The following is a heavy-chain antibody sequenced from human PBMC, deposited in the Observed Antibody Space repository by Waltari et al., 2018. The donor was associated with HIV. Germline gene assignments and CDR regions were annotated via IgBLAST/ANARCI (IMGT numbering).Heavy chain of an antibody. CDR3: ARVQRRDGYNWFDP. Sequence: QVQLQESGPGLVKPSQTLSLTCTVSGGSISSGGYYWSWIRQHPGKGLEWIGYIYYSGSTYYNPSLKSRVTISVDTSKNQFSLKLSSVTAADTAVYYCARVQRRDGYNWFDPWGQGTLVTVSS. J-gene: IGHJ5*02. CDR2: IYYSGST. V-gene: IGHV4-31*03. D-gene: IGHD5-12*01. CDR1: GGSISSGGYY.